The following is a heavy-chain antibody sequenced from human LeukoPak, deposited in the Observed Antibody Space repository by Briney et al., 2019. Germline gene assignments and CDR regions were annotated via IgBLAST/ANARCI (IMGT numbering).Heavy chain of an antibody. CDR3: ASSPSSYYYDSSGYYPGVDY. J-gene: IGHJ4*02. CDR2: IYYSGST. Sequence: SETLSLTCTVSGGSISSHYWSWIRQPPGKGLEWIGSIYYSGSTYYNPSLKSRVTISVDTSKNQFSLKLSSVTAADTAVYYCASSPSSYYYDSSGYYPGVDYWGQGTLVTVSS. CDR1: GGSISSHY. D-gene: IGHD3-22*01. V-gene: IGHV4-59*11.